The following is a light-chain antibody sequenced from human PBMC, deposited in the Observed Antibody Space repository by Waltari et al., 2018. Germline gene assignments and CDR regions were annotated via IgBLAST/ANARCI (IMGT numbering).Light chain of an antibody. CDR1: KLGDKY. CDR3: QAWDFSIVA. V-gene: IGLV3-1*01. Sequence: SYELTQPPSLSVSPGQTATITCSGDKLGDKYPCWYQQKPGQSPLLVIYEDDKRPSGIPERFSGSNSGNTATLTISGTQATDEADYYCQAWDFSIVAFGGGTKLTVL. CDR2: EDD. J-gene: IGLJ2*01.